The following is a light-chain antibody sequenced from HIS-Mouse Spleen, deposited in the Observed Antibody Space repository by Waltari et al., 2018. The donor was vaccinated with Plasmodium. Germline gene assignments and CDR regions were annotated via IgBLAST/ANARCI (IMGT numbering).Light chain of an antibody. CDR2: DNN. V-gene: IGLV1-51*01. CDR1: SSNIGNNY. CDR3: GTWDSSLSAGV. J-gene: IGLJ3*02. Sequence: QSVLTQPPSVSAAPGQKVTISCSGSSSNIGNNYVSWYQQLPGTAPKLLMYDNNKRPSGIPDRLPGSKSGTSATLGITGLQTGDEADYYCGTWDSSLSAGVFGGGTKLTVL.